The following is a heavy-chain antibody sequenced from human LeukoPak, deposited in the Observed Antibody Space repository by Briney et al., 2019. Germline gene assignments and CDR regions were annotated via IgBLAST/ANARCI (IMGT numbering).Heavy chain of an antibody. D-gene: IGHD5-24*01. CDR2: IKQDGSEK. Sequence: GGSLRLSCAASGFTFSSYWMSWVRQAPGKGLEWVANIKQDGSEKYYVDSVKGRFTISRDNAKNSLYLQMNSLRAEDTALYYCARDFSPDGDNWFDPWGQGTLVTVSS. V-gene: IGHV3-7*03. J-gene: IGHJ5*02. CDR1: GFTFSSYW. CDR3: ARDFSPDGDNWFDP.